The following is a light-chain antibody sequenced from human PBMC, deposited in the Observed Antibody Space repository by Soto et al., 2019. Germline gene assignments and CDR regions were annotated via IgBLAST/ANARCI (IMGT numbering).Light chain of an antibody. Sequence: EIVMTQSPATLSLYPGERATLSCRASQNVGRSLAWFQQTPGQPPRLLIYDASTRAAGIPARFSGSGSGAAVTLTISCLEPEDSAVYYCQQRYTWVTFGGGTKLEIK. CDR3: QQRYTWVT. CDR2: DAS. CDR1: QNVGRS. V-gene: IGKV3-11*01. J-gene: IGKJ4*01.